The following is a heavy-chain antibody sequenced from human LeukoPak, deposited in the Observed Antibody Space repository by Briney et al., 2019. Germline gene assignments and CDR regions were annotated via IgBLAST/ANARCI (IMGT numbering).Heavy chain of an antibody. V-gene: IGHV3-20*04. CDR3: ARDLYSSSWYFVSPGGY. J-gene: IGHJ4*02. D-gene: IGHD6-13*01. CDR2: INWNGGST. Sequence: GGSLRLSCAASGFTFDDYGMSWVRQAPGKGLEWVSGINWNGGSTGYADSVKGRFTISRDNAKNSLYLQMNSLRAEDTALYYCARDLYSSSWYFVSPGGYWGQGTLVTVSS. CDR1: GFTFDDYG.